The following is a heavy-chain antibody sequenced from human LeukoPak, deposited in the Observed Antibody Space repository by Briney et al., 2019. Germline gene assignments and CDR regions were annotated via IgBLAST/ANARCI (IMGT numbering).Heavy chain of an antibody. D-gene: IGHD6-19*01. CDR2: TYYRSKWYN. J-gene: IGHJ4*02. Sequence: SPTLSLTCDISGDSVPNNSAAWNWIRQSPSRGLEWLGRTYYRSKWYNDYAVSVESRITINPDTSKNQFSLQVNSVAPEDTAVYYCARAPTPIIAVAGSFDYWGEGTLVTVSS. CDR3: ARAPTPIIAVAGSFDY. CDR1: GDSVPNNSAA. V-gene: IGHV6-1*01.